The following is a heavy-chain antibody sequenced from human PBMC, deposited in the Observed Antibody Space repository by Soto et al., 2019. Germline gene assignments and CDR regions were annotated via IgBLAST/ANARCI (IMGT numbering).Heavy chain of an antibody. D-gene: IGHD6-19*01. J-gene: IGHJ4*02. CDR3: ARVMVVAGTGY. V-gene: IGHV3-30-3*01. CDR2: ISYDGSNK. CDR1: GFTFSSYA. Sequence: GGSLRLSCSASGFTFSSYAMHWVRQAPGKGLEWVAVISYDGSNKYYADSVKGRFTISRDNSKNTLYLQMNSLRAEDTAVYYCARVMVVAGTGYWGQGTLVTV.